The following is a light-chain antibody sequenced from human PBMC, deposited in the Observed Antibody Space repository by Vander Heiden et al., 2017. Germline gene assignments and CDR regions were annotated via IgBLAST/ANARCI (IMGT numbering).Light chain of an antibody. CDR3: QQGFNTPQT. CDR1: PTIGTS. J-gene: IGKJ1*01. CDR2: SAD. Sequence: DIHLTQLPSSLSASVGDRVTITCRASPTIGTSLHWYQQRPGRAPRLLISSADILQSGVPSRFSGRGSGTDFSLTISSLQPEDVATYYCQQGFNTPQTFGQGTRVEIK. V-gene: IGKV1-39*01.